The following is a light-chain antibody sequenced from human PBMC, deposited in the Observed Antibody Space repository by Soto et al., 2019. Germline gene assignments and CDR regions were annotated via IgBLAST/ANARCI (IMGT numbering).Light chain of an antibody. V-gene: IGKV3-15*01. CDR3: QQLNSYPT. J-gene: IGKJ5*01. CDR2: AAS. CDR1: QSVSSN. Sequence: EIVMTQSPATLSVSPGERATLSCRASQSVSSNLAWYQQKPGQAPRLLIYAASTLQSGVPSRFSGSGSGTEFTLTISSLQPEDFATYYCQQLNSYPTFGQGTRLEIK.